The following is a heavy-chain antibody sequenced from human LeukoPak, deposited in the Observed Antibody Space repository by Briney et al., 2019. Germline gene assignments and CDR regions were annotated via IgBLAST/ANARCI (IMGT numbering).Heavy chain of an antibody. CDR1: SGSFSGYY. Sequence: SETLSLTCAVYSGSFSGYYWSWIRQPPGKGLEWIGEINHSGSTNYNPSLKSRVTISVDTSKNQFSLKLSSVTAADTAVYYCARGPTYYYDSSGYYYFDYWGQGTLVTVSS. D-gene: IGHD3-22*01. CDR3: ARGPTYYYDSSGYYYFDY. V-gene: IGHV4-34*01. CDR2: INHSGST. J-gene: IGHJ4*02.